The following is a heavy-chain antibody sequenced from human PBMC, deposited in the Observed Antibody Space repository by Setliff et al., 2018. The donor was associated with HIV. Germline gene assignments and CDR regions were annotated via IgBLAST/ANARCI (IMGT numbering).Heavy chain of an antibody. CDR2: MNPNSSNT. CDR3: ARDEEYGAVSGTGGYYFDH. V-gene: IGHV1-8*02. D-gene: IGHD3-10*01. Sequence: ASVKVSCKASGFTFINYDINWVRQAPGQGLEWMGWMNPNSSNTGYAQKFQGRVAMTRNTSINTAYMELSGLRSEDTAVYFCARDEEYGAVSGTGGYYFDHWGQGTLVTVSS. J-gene: IGHJ4*02. CDR1: GFTFINYD.